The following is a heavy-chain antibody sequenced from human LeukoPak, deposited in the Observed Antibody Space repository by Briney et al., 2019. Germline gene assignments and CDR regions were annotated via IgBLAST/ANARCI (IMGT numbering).Heavy chain of an antibody. CDR2: MNPNSGNT. D-gene: IGHD4-11*01. V-gene: IGHV1-8*01. Sequence: ASVKVSCKASGYTFTSYDINWVRQATGQGLEWMGWMNPNSGNTGYAQKFQGRVTMTRNTSISTAYMELGSLRSEDTAVYYCARGSLMTTNGYYYYYGMDVWGQGTTVTVSS. CDR1: GYTFTSYD. CDR3: ARGSLMTTNGYYYYYGMDV. J-gene: IGHJ6*02.